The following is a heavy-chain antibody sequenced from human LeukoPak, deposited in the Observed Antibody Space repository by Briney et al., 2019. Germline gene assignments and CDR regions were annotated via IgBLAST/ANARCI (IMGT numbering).Heavy chain of an antibody. D-gene: IGHD2-2*01. CDR3: ARESDRYCSSTSCSKYYFDY. V-gene: IGHV4-34*01. Sequence: SETLSLTCAVYGGSFSGYYWSWIRQPPGKGLEWIGEINHSGSTNYNPSLKSRVTISVGTSKNQFSLKLSSVTAADTAVYYCARESDRYCSSTSCSKYYFDYWGQGTLVTVSS. J-gene: IGHJ4*02. CDR2: INHSGST. CDR1: GGSFSGYY.